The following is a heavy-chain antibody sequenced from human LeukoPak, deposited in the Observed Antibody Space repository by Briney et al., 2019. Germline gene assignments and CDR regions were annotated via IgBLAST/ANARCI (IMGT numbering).Heavy chain of an antibody. V-gene: IGHV1-2*04. Sequence: ASVKVSCKASGYTFTSYDINWVRQATGQGLEWMGWINPNSGGTNYAQKFQGWVTMTRDTSISTAYMELSRLRSDDTAVYYCARDLKMDLDDAFDIWGQGTMVTVSS. CDR2: INPNSGGT. CDR3: ARDLKMDLDDAFDI. D-gene: IGHD3-3*01. CDR1: GYTFTSYD. J-gene: IGHJ3*02.